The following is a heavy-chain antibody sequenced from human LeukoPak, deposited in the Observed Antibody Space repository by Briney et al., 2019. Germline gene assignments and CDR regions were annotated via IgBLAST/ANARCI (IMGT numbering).Heavy chain of an antibody. J-gene: IGHJ5*02. CDR2: IYYSGST. CDR3: ARNGIMVRGVMLNWFDP. D-gene: IGHD3-10*01. Sequence: KTSETLSLTCTVSGGSISSGGYYWSWIRQHPGKGLEWIGYIYYSGSTYYNPSLKSRVTISVDTSKNQFSLKLSSVTAADTAVYYCARNGIMVRGVMLNWFDPWGQGTLVTVSS. CDR1: GGSISSGGYY. V-gene: IGHV4-31*03.